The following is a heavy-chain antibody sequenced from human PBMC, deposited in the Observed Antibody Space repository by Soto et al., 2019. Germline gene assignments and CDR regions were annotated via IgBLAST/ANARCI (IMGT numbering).Heavy chain of an antibody. J-gene: IGHJ4*02. D-gene: IGHD6-6*01. CDR2: IYYSGST. Sequence: SETLSLTCTVSGGSISSYHWSWIRQPPGKGLEWIGYIYYSGSTNYNPSLKSRVTISVDTSKNQFSLKLSSVTAADTAVYYCARELVAARPSSYFDYWGQGTLVTVSS. V-gene: IGHV4-59*01. CDR1: GGSISSYH. CDR3: ARELVAARPSSYFDY.